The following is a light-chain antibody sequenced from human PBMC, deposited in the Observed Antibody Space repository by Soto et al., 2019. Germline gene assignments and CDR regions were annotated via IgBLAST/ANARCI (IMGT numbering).Light chain of an antibody. CDR3: AAWDDTLKRYV. CDR2: YNN. CDR1: NSNIASNT. Sequence: QSLLTHPPSSSDTPGQTVSISCSGNNSNIASNTVNWYQHLPGTAPKLLIYYNNQRPPGVPDRFSGSKSGTSASLAISGLQSEDESDYYCAAWDDTLKRYVFGTGTKVTVL. V-gene: IGLV1-44*01. J-gene: IGLJ1*01.